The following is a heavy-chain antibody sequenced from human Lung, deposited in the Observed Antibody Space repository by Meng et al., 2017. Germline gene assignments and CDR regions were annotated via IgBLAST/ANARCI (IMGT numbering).Heavy chain of an antibody. V-gene: IGHV4-59*11. CDR3: ANYGSGGLDY. CDR1: GGSINYQY. Sequence: SETLSLTCTVSGGSINYQYWSWIRQPPGKGLEWIGYIYYSGSTNYNPSLKSRVTISIDTSKNKFSLKLRSVTAADTAMYYCANYGSGGLDYWGQGTLVTVSS. D-gene: IGHD3-10*01. CDR2: IYYSGST. J-gene: IGHJ4*02.